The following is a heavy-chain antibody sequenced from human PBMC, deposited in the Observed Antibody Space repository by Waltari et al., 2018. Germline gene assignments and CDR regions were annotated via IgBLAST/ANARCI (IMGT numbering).Heavy chain of an antibody. CDR2: VDPEDGEK. V-gene: IGHV1-69-2*01. CDR3: ASGREYYDSSGYPY. J-gene: IGHJ4*02. D-gene: IGHD3-22*01. CDR1: GYTFTDYY. Sequence: EVQLVQSGAEVKKPGATMKISCKASGYTFTDYYMHWVQQAPGKGLEWMGRVDPEDGEKIDAEKCRGRVTITADTSTDTAYMELSSLRSEDTAVYYCASGREYYDSSGYPYWGQGTLVTVSS.